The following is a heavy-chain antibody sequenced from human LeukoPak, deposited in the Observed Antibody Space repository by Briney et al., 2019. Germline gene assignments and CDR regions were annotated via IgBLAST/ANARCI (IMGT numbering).Heavy chain of an antibody. J-gene: IGHJ4*01. D-gene: IGHD6-19*01. CDR2: ISGSGGST. CDR1: GFTFSNYA. Sequence: PGGSLRLSCAASGFTFSNYAMSWVRQAPGKGLECVSGISGSGGSTYYADSVKGRFTISRDNSKNTLFLQMNSLRAEDTAVYYCAKAGRSSGWYWFGYWGQGTLVTVSS. V-gene: IGHV3-23*01. CDR3: AKAGRSSGWYWFGY.